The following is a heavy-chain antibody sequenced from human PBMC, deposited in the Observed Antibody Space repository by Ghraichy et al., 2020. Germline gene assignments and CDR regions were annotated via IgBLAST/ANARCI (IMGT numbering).Heavy chain of an antibody. J-gene: IGHJ6*02. Sequence: ASVKVSCKASGYTFTSYDINWVRQATGQGLEWMGWMNPNSGNTGYAQKFQGRVTMTRNTSISTAYMELSSLRSEDTAVYYCARGGGYESLLSSPVYYGMDVWGQGTTVTVSS. CDR3: ARGGGYESLLSSPVYYGMDV. D-gene: IGHD5-12*01. CDR2: MNPNSGNT. V-gene: IGHV1-8*01. CDR1: GYTFTSYD.